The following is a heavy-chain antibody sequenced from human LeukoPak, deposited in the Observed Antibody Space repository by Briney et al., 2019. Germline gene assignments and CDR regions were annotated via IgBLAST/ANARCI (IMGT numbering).Heavy chain of an antibody. J-gene: IGHJ4*02. Sequence: SGTLSLTCTVSGGSISSSSYYWGWIRQPPGKGREWIGSIYYSGSTYYNPSLKSRVTISVDTSKNQFSLKLSSVTAADTAVYYCARLGYYDSSGYYCFDYWGQGTRVTVSS. V-gene: IGHV4-39*01. CDR1: GGSISSSSYY. D-gene: IGHD3-22*01. CDR3: ARLGYYDSSGYYCFDY. CDR2: IYYSGST.